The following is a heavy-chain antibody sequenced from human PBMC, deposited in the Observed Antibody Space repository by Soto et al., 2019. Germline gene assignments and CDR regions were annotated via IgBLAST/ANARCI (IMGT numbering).Heavy chain of an antibody. D-gene: IGHD4-17*01. J-gene: IGHJ4*02. CDR3: AKSPRLRDEFG. V-gene: IGHV3-23*01. CDR1: GFTFSSYA. Sequence: GGSLRLSCAASGFTFSSYAMSWVRQAPGKGLEWVSAISGSGGSTYYADSVKGRFTISRDNSKNTLYLQMNSLRAKDTAVYYCAKSPRLRDEFGWGQGTLVTVSS. CDR2: ISGSGGST.